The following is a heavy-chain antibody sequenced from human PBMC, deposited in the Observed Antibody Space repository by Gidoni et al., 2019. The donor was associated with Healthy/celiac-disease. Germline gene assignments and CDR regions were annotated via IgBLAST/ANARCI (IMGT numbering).Heavy chain of an antibody. CDR3: AKDARYCSSTSCYRYYYGMDV. CDR2: ISWNSGSI. V-gene: IGHV3-9*01. D-gene: IGHD2-2*02. J-gene: IGHJ6*02. Sequence: EVQLVESGGGLVQPGRSLSLSCAASGLTFDDYALPWVRQAPGKGLAWVSGISWNSGSIGYADAVKGRFTISRDNAKNSLYLQMNSLRAEDTALYYCAKDARYCSSTSCYRYYYGMDVWGQGTTVTVSS. CDR1: GLTFDDYA.